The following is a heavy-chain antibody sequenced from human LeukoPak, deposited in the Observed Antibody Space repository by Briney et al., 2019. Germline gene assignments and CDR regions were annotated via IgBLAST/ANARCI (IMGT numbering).Heavy chain of an antibody. Sequence: GGSLRLSCAASGFTFSSYAMHWVRQAPGKGLEYVSAISSNGGSTYYANSVKGRFTISRDNSKNTLYLQMGSLRAEDMAVYYCARGARAFWYMDVWGNGTTVTISS. J-gene: IGHJ6*03. V-gene: IGHV3-64*01. D-gene: IGHD3-3*01. CDR2: ISSNGGST. CDR1: GFTFSSYA. CDR3: ARGARAFWYMDV.